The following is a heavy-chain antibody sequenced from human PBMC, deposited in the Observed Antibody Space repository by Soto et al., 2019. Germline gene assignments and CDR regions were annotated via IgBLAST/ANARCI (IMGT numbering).Heavy chain of an antibody. V-gene: IGHV1-18*01. D-gene: IGHD5-12*01. CDR3: ARGGDVNYYHGMDV. CDR1: GYTFTSYG. Sequence: QVQLVQSGGEVKKPGASVKLSCTASGYTFTSYGISWVRQAPGQGLEWMGWISAYNGKTNYAQNVQGRVTMTTDTSTRTPDMDRRRLRSDDTAVYYCARGGDVNYYHGMDVWGQWTTVTVSS. CDR2: ISAYNGKT. J-gene: IGHJ6*02.